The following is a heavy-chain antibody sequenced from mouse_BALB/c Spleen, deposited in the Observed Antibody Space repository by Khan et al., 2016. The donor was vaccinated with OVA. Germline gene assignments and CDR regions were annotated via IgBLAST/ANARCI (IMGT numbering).Heavy chain of an antibody. V-gene: IGHV3-6*02. Sequence: EVELVESGPGLVKPSQSLSLTCSVTGYSITSGYYWNWIRQFPGNKLEWMGYISYDGSNNYNPSLKNRISITRDTSKNQFFLKLNSVPTEDTATHNGARGGRRDAMDYWGQGTAGTVSA. D-gene: IGHD2-12*01. CDR3: ARGGRRDAMDY. CDR2: ISYDGSN. J-gene: IGHJ4*01. CDR1: GYSITSGYY.